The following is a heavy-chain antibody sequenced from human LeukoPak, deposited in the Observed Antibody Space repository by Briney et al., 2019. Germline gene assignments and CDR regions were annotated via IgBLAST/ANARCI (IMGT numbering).Heavy chain of an antibody. CDR2: TYYRSNYYN. D-gene: IGHD6-13*01. J-gene: IGHJ6*02. Sequence: SQTLSLTCAISGDSVSSNSAAWNWIRPSPSSGLEWLGRTYYRSNYYNDYAVSVKSRITINADTSKNQFSLQLNSVTPEDTAVYYCARDPTSRAAVVSYAMDVWGQGTTVTVSS. CDR3: ARDPTSRAAVVSYAMDV. CDR1: GDSVSSNSAA. V-gene: IGHV6-1*01.